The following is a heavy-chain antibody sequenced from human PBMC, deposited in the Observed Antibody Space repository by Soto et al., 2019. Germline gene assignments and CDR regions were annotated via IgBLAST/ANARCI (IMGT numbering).Heavy chain of an antibody. CDR1: GGSISSGDYY. D-gene: IGHD6-13*01. V-gene: IGHV4-30-4*01. J-gene: IGHJ4*02. CDR3: ASVSAGTLPSFDY. CDR2: IYYSGST. Sequence: QVQLQESGPGLVKPSQTLSLTCTVSGGSISSGDYYWSGIRQPPGKGLEWIGYIYYSGSTYYNPSLKRRVTTTVDTSKNQFSLKLSSVTAADTAVYYCASVSAGTLPSFDYWGQGTLVTVSS.